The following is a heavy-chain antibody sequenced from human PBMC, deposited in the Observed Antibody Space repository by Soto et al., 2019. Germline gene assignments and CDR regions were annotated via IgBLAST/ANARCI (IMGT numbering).Heavy chain of an antibody. Sequence: LSLTCTVSGGSISPFYWSWVRQPPGKGLEWIGYLHYSGNTNYNPSLKSRVTISVDASKNQVSLRLTSVTAADTAVYYCARVGGVAARTFDYWGQGTVVTVSS. J-gene: IGHJ4*02. CDR2: LHYSGNT. CDR3: ARVGGVAARTFDY. V-gene: IGHV4-59*01. CDR1: GGSISPFY. D-gene: IGHD2-15*01.